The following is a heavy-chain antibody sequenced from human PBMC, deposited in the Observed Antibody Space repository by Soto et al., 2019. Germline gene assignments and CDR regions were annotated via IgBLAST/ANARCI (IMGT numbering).Heavy chain of an antibody. V-gene: IGHV4-59*08. CDR2: IYYSGST. Sequence: SETLSLTCTVSGGSISSYYWSWIRQPPGKGLEWIGYIYYSGSTNYNPSLKSRVTISVDTSKNQFSLKLSSVTAADTAVYYCARHVHGDYGSPYWYFDLRGRRSPVTVSS. CDR3: ARHVHGDYGSPYWYFDL. J-gene: IGHJ2*01. CDR1: GGSISSYY. D-gene: IGHD4-17*01.